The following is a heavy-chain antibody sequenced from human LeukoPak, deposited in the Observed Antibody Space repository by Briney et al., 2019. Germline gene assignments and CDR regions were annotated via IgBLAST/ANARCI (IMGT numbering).Heavy chain of an antibody. J-gene: IGHJ6*03. D-gene: IGHD3-3*01. CDR1: DYSISSGYY. CDR2: IYYSGTT. Sequence: PSETLSLTCTVSDYSISSGYYWGWIRQPPGKGLEWIGSIYYSGTTSYNPSLKSRVTISVDTSKNQISLKLNSVTAADTAVYYCAREILQYYMDVWGKGTTVTVSS. V-gene: IGHV4-38-2*02. CDR3: AREILQYYMDV.